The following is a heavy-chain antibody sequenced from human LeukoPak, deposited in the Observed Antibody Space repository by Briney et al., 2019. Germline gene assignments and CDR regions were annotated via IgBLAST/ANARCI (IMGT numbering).Heavy chain of an antibody. V-gene: IGHV3-21*01. Sequence: PGGSLRLSCAASGFTFSSYSMNWVRQAPGKGLEWVSSISSISSYIYYADSVKGRFTISRANAKNSLYLQMDSLRAEDTAVYYCARDSESEKYSGYRAFDIWGQGTMVTVSS. CDR1: GFTFSSYS. CDR3: ARDSESEKYSGYRAFDI. D-gene: IGHD3-22*01. CDR2: ISSISSYI. J-gene: IGHJ3*02.